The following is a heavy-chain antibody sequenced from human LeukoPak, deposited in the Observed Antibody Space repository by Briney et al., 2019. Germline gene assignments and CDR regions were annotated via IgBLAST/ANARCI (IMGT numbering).Heavy chain of an antibody. CDR2: IKQDGSEK. CDR3: GREWAVDF. V-gene: IGHV3-7*01. Sequence: GGSLRLSCAASGFTLSKHWMTWVRQAPGKGLECVAIIKQDGSEKYYVNSVKGRFTISRDNAKNSLYLQMNSLRVEDTAVYYCGREWAVDFWGQGALVTVSS. J-gene: IGHJ4*02. CDR1: GFTLSKHW.